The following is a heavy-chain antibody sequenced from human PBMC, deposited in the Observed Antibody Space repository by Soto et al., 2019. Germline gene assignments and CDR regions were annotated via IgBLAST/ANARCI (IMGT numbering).Heavy chain of an antibody. D-gene: IGHD5-12*01. Sequence: QVQLVQSGAEVKKPGSSVKVSCKASGGIFTSYVVSWVRQAPGQGLEWMGGIIPVFGTTNYAQKVQGRVTITADTSTTTAYMELRSLRSEDTAVYSCAKAFFYSGSSNNYCSYGMDVWGQGTTVNVSS. CDR2: IIPVFGTT. J-gene: IGHJ6*02. V-gene: IGHV1-69*06. CDR1: GGIFTSYV. CDR3: AKAFFYSGSSNNYCSYGMDV.